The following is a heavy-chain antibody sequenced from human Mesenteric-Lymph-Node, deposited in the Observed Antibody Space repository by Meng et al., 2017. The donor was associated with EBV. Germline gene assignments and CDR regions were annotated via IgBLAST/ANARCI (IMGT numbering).Heavy chain of an antibody. D-gene: IGHD1-26*01. V-gene: IGHV4-4*03. CDR3: ARGSLVGDPPGKFDY. Sequence: QGQLQASGPGLVMPPGPLSLTCGVSGGSIGNSYWWSWVRQAPGKGLEWIGEIYYTGSTNYTPSLKGRVTISVDKSKNQFSLNVSSVTAADTAVYYCARGSLVGDPPGKFDYWGQGTLVTVSS. CDR2: IYYTGST. J-gene: IGHJ4*02. CDR1: GGSIGNSYW.